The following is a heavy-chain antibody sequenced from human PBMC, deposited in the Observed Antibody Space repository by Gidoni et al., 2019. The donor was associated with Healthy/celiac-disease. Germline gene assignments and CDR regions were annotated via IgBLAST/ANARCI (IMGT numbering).Heavy chain of an antibody. Sequence: QVQRVESGGGVVQPGRSVRLSGAAAGGTFSSYGMHWVRQAPGTGLGWVAVIWYDGSNQYYADSVQGRFTISRDNSKTTLFLQMNSLRAEDTAVYYCARDGSGSYYLYFDYWGQGTLVTVSS. CDR3: ARDGSGSYYLYFDY. J-gene: IGHJ4*02. CDR2: IWYDGSNQ. V-gene: IGHV3-33*01. D-gene: IGHD1-26*01. CDR1: GGTFSSYG.